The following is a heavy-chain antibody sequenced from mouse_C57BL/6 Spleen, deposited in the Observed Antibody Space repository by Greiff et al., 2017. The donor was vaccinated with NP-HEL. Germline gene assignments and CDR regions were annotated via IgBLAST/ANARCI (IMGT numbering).Heavy chain of an antibody. D-gene: IGHD2-2*01. CDR3: ASLIYYGYDDYAMDY. J-gene: IGHJ4*01. CDR2: ISYDGSN. Sequence: EVKLMESGPGLVKPSQSLSLTCSVTGYSITSGYYWNWIRQFPGNKLEWMGYISYDGSNNYNPSLKNRISITRDTSKNQFFLKLNSVTTEDTATYYCASLIYYGYDDYAMDYWGQGTSVTVSS. CDR1: GYSITSGYY. V-gene: IGHV3-6*01.